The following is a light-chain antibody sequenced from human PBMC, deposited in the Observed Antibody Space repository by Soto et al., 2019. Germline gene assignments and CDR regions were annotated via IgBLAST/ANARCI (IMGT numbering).Light chain of an antibody. V-gene: IGLV2-14*01. Sequence: QSALTQPASVSGSPRQSITISCTGTSSDIGAYNYVSWYQQHPGKAPKLLIYEASNRPSGVSHRFSGSKSGNTASLTISGLQAEDEADYYCQSYDSGLSGHWVFGGGTKLTVL. CDR3: QSYDSGLSGHWV. J-gene: IGLJ3*02. CDR1: SSDIGAYNY. CDR2: EAS.